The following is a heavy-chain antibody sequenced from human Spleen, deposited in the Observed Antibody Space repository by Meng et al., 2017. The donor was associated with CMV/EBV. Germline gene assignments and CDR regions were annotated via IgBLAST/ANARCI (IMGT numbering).Heavy chain of an antibody. V-gene: IGHV4-34*01. CDR3: ASIRNYARGNDY. Sequence: HLKQLCAGLFKPAETLYLLCDGYGGSSSGDYWSWIRQPPGKGLEWIGEINNSGSTNYNPSLKSRVTISVDTSKNQFSLKLSSVTAADTAVYYCASIRNYARGNDYWGQGTLITVFS. J-gene: IGHJ4*02. D-gene: IGHD4-11*01. CDR1: GGSSSGDY. CDR2: INNSGST.